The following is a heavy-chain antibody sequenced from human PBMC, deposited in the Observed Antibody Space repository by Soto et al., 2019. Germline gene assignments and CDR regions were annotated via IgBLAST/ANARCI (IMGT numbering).Heavy chain of an antibody. V-gene: IGHV3-74*01. Sequence: EVQLVESGGALVQPGGSLRLSCAASGFTFSNYWMHWVRQAPVKGLVWISRMNSDGSNTVYADAVKGRFTISRDNAKNTLYLQMTSLRVEDTAVYYCATSTGGVSNGPTTYWGQGTLVTVSS. CDR2: MNSDGSNT. D-gene: IGHD1-26*01. CDR1: GFTFSNYW. J-gene: IGHJ4*02. CDR3: ATSTGGVSNGPTTY.